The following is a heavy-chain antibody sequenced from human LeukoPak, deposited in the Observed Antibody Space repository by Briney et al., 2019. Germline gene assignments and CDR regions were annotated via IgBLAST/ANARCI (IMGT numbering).Heavy chain of an antibody. CDR2: IKSKTDGGTT. Sequence: GGSLRLSCAASGFTFSNAWMSWVRQAPGKGLEWVGRIKSKTDGGTTDYAAPVKGRSTISRDDSKNTLYLQMNSLKTEDTAVYYCTTALFTMVRGVTDFDYWGQGTLVTVSS. CDR3: TTALFTMVRGVTDFDY. J-gene: IGHJ4*02. CDR1: GFTFSNAW. D-gene: IGHD3-10*01. V-gene: IGHV3-15*01.